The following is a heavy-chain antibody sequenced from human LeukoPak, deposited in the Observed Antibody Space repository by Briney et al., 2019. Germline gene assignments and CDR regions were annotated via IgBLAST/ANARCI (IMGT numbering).Heavy chain of an antibody. J-gene: IGHJ4*02. Sequence: SETLSLTCAVYGGSFSGYYWSWIRQPPGKGLEWIGEINHSGSTNYNPSLKSRVTISVDTSKNQFSLKLSSVTAADTAVYYCARGIAAAGPHYYFDYWGQGTLVTVSS. CDR1: GGSFSGYY. D-gene: IGHD6-13*01. CDR2: INHSGST. V-gene: IGHV4-34*01. CDR3: ARGIAAAGPHYYFDY.